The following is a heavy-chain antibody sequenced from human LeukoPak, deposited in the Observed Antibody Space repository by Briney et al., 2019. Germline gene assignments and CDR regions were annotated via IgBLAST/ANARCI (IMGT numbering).Heavy chain of an antibody. V-gene: IGHV4-4*02. Sequence: PSGTLSLTCAVSGGSILSTNWWSWVRQPPGKGLEWVGQVYYSGSTNYNPSFKSRVTISVDTSKNQFSLNLYSVTAADTAVYYCVRDKTENNSWQRFDSWGQGTLVTVSS. CDR3: VRDKTENNSWQRFDS. CDR1: GGSILSTNW. CDR2: VYYSGST. D-gene: IGHD1/OR15-1a*01. J-gene: IGHJ4*02.